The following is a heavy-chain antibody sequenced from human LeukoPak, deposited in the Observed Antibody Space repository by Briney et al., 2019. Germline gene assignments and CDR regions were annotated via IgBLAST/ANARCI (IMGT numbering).Heavy chain of an antibody. D-gene: IGHD4-17*01. CDR1: GFTFGDYA. CDR2: IISKAYGGTT. V-gene: IGHV3-49*04. J-gene: IGHJ6*02. CDR3: AKEALSYGDPDFYGMDV. Sequence: PGGSLRLSCTASGFTFGDYAMSWVRQAPGKGLEWVGFIISKAYGGTTEYAASVKGRFTISRDNSKDTLYLQMSSLRTEDTAVYFCAKEALSYGDPDFYGMDVWGQGTTVTVSS.